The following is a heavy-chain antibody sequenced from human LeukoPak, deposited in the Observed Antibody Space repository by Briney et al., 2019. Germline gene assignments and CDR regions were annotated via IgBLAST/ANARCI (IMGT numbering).Heavy chain of an antibody. V-gene: IGHV3-30*18. CDR1: GVTFSSHV. J-gene: IGHJ1*01. CDR3: AKESGSRSYGAYFPH. Sequence: GGSLRLSCAASGVTFSSHVMQWVRQAPGKGLEWVAVISYDGSTKYYADSVKGRFTISRDNSKSTLYLQMNSLRAEDTAVYYSAKESGSRSYGAYFPHWGQGTLVTVSS. CDR2: ISYDGSTK. D-gene: IGHD6-13*01.